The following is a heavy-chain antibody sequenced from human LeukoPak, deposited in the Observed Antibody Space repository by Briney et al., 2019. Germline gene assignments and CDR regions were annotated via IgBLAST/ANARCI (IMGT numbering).Heavy chain of an antibody. J-gene: IGHJ4*02. CDR3: AKDMTNWGSFDY. CDR2: ISGSGGST. D-gene: IGHD7-27*01. CDR1: GFTFSSYA. V-gene: IGHV3-23*01. Sequence: GGSLRLSCAASGFTFSSYAMSWVRQAPGKGLEWISAISGSGGSTYYADSVKGRFTISRDNSKNTLYLQMNSLRAEDAAVYYCAKDMTNWGSFDYWGQGTLVTVSS.